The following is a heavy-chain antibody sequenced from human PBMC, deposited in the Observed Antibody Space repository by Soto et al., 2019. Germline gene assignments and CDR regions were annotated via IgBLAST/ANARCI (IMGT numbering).Heavy chain of an antibody. CDR1: GYSFTSYW. CDR2: IYPGDSDT. D-gene: IGHD3-10*01. CDR3: ARHYYYGSGSYGQIDY. J-gene: IGHJ4*02. V-gene: IGHV5-51*01. Sequence: PGESLKISCKGSGYSFTSYWIGWVRQMPGKGLEWMGIIYPGDSDTRYSPSFQGQVTISADKSISTAYLQWSSLKASDTAMYYCARHYYYGSGSYGQIDYWGQGTLVTVSS.